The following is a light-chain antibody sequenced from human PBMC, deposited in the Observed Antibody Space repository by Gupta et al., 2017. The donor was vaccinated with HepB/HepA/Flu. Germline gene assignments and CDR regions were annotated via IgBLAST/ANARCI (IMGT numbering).Light chain of an antibody. V-gene: IGKV1-39*01. CDR2: GGS. CDR1: QSISIY. Sequence: DIQMTQSPSSLSASVGDRVTITCRPSQSISIYLNWYQQKGGKAPKLLMFGGSDLQSGVPSRFSGSRSGTDFTLTISRLQPEDFATYYCQQTDSAPPTFGQGTKLEIK. CDR3: QQTDSAPPT. J-gene: IGKJ2*01.